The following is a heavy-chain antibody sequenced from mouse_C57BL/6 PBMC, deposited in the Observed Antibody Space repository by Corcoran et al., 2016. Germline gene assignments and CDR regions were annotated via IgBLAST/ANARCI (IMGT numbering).Heavy chain of an antibody. Sequence: QVQLQQSGPELVKPGASVKISCKASGYTFTDYYINWVKQRPGQGLEWIGWIFPGSGSTYYNEKFKGKATLTVDKSSSTAYMLLSSLTSEDSAVYFCARSCGSTVYYYAMDYWGQGTSVTVSS. CDR3: ARSCGSTVYYYAMDY. CDR2: IFPGSGST. CDR1: GYTFTDYY. D-gene: IGHD1-1*01. V-gene: IGHV1-75*01. J-gene: IGHJ4*01.